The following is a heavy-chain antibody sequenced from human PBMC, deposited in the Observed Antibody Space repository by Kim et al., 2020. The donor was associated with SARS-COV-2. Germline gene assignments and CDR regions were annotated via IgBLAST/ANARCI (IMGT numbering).Heavy chain of an antibody. V-gene: IGHV7-4-1*02. J-gene: IGHJ5*02. CDR2: INTNTGNP. CDR3: ARSSRYCSSTSCYWVTTYNWFDP. D-gene: IGHD2-2*01. CDR1: GYTFTSYA. Sequence: ASVKVSCKASGYTFTSYAMNWVRQAPGQGLEWMGWINTNTGNPTYAQGFTGRFVFSLDTSVSTAYLQISSLKAEDTAVYYCARSSRYCSSTSCYWVTTYNWFDPWGQGTLVTVSS.